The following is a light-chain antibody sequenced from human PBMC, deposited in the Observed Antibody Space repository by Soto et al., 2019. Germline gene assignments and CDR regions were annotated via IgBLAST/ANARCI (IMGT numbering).Light chain of an antibody. CDR2: DAS. V-gene: IGKV3-15*01. J-gene: IGKJ3*01. CDR3: QQYNNWPPFT. Sequence: EIVMTQSPATLSVSPGERASLSCRASQSVSSKLAWYQHKPGQAPRLLIYDASTRATGFPARFSGSGSGTEFTLTISSLQPEDFAVYYCQQYNNWPPFTFGPGTKVDIK. CDR1: QSVSSK.